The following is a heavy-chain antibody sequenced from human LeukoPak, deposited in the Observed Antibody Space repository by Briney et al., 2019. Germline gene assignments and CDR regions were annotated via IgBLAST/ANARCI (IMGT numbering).Heavy chain of an antibody. Sequence: ASVTVSCKASGYTFTSYYMHRVRQAPGQGLEWMGIINPSGGSTNYAQKFQGRVTITADKSTSTAYMELSSLRSEDTAVYYCARSCSGGSCYSENWFDPWGQGTLVTVSS. CDR1: GYTFTSYY. D-gene: IGHD2-15*01. CDR3: ARSCSGGSCYSENWFDP. CDR2: INPSGGST. J-gene: IGHJ5*02. V-gene: IGHV1-46*01.